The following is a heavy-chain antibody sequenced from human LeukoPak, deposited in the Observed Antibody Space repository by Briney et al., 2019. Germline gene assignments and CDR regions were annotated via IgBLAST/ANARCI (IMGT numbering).Heavy chain of an antibody. V-gene: IGHV4-34*01. CDR3: ARGLYYFDY. J-gene: IGHJ4*02. CDR1: GGSFSGYY. Sequence: PSETLSLTCAVYGGSFSGYYWSWIRQPPGKGLEWIGEINHSGSTNYKPSLKSRVTISVDTSKNQFSLKLSSVTAADTAVYYCARGLYYFDYWGQGTLVTVSS. CDR2: INHSGST.